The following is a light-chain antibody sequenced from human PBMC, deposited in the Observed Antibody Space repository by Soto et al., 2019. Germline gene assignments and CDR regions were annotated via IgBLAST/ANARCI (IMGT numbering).Light chain of an antibody. Sequence: DIQMSQSPSTLSASVGDRVTITCRASQSISSWLAWYQQKPGKAPKLLIYDASSLNSGAPSRFSGSGSGTEFTLTISSLQPDDFATYYCQQYNSYLFGQGTKVDI. CDR1: QSISSW. CDR3: QQYNSYL. V-gene: IGKV1-5*01. J-gene: IGKJ1*01. CDR2: DAS.